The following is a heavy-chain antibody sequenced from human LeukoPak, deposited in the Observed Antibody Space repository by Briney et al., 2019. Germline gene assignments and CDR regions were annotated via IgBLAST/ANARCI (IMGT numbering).Heavy chain of an antibody. CDR1: GFTFSNYA. CDR2: LSNSGAST. J-gene: IGHJ4*02. D-gene: IGHD6-13*01. CDR3: ARASGAAADNAFDY. V-gene: IGHV3-23*01. Sequence: GGSLRLSCAASGFTFSNYAMSWVRQAPGKGLEWVSALSNSGASTYYADSVRGRLTISRDNSKNTLCLQMNNLRAEDTAVYFCARASGAAADNAFDYWGQGTLVTVSS.